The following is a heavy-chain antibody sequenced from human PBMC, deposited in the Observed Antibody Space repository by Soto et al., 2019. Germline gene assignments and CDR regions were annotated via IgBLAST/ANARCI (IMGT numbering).Heavy chain of an antibody. J-gene: IGHJ4*02. Sequence: QVQLQESGPGLVKPSQTLSLTCTVSGGSISSGDYYWSWIRQPPGKGLEWIGYIYYSGSTYYNPSLKSRVTISVDTSKNQFTLKLSSVTAADTAVYYCARLNLEWLLGSDYWGQGTLVTVSS. CDR2: IYYSGST. V-gene: IGHV4-30-4*01. D-gene: IGHD3-3*01. CDR3: ARLNLEWLLGSDY. CDR1: GGSISSGDYY.